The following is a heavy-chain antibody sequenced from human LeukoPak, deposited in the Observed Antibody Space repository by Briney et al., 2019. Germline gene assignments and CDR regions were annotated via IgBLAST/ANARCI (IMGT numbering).Heavy chain of an antibody. D-gene: IGHD1-7*01. V-gene: IGHV4-39*01. J-gene: IGHJ4*02. Sequence: PSETLSLTCTVSGGSISSSSYYWGWIRQPPGKGLEWIGSIYYSGSTYYNPSLKSRVTISVDTSKNQFSLKLSSVTAADTAVYYCARQRTGTHDYWGQGTLVTVSS. CDR3: ARQRTGTHDY. CDR2: IYYSGST. CDR1: GGSISSSSYY.